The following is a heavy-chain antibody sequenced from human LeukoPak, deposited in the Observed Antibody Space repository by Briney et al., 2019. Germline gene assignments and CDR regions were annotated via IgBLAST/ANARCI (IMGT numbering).Heavy chain of an antibody. J-gene: IGHJ6*02. V-gene: IGHV4-4*07. CDR2: IYTSGST. CDR1: GGSISSYY. CDR3: ARVYSSGWYYYYGMDV. D-gene: IGHD6-19*01. Sequence: PSETLSLTCTVSGGSISSYYWSWIRQPAGKGLEWIGRIYTSGSTNYNPSLKSRVTMSVDTSKNQFSLKLSSVTAADTAVYYCARVYSSGWYYYYGMDVWGQGTTVTVSS.